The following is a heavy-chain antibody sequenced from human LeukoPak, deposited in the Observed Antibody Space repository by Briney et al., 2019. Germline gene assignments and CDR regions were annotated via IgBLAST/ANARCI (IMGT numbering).Heavy chain of an antibody. Sequence: SETLSLTCTVSGGSISSYYWSWIRQPPGKGLEWIGYIYYSGSTNYNPSLKSRVTISVDTSKNQFSLKLSSVTAADTAVYYCARSSPSYYYDSSGRGFDYWGQGTLVTVSS. D-gene: IGHD3-22*01. CDR2: IYYSGST. CDR3: ARSSPSYYYDSSGRGFDY. V-gene: IGHV4-59*08. J-gene: IGHJ4*02. CDR1: GGSISSYY.